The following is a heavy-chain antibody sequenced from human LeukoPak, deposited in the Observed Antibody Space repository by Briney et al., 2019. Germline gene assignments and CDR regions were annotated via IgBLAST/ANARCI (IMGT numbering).Heavy chain of an antibody. J-gene: IGHJ1*01. D-gene: IGHD6-13*01. CDR2: IYYSGST. V-gene: IGHV4-39*01. CDR3: ARIQQQLVEAEYFQH. Sequence: SETLSLTCTVSGGSISSSSYYWGWIRQPPGKGLEWIGSIYYSGSTYYNPSLKSRVTISVDTSKNQFSLKLSSVTAADTAVYYCARIQQQLVEAEYFQHWGQGTLVTVSS. CDR1: GGSISSSSYY.